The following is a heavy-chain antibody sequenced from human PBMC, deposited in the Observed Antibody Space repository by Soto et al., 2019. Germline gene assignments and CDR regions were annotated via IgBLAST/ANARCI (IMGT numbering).Heavy chain of an antibody. CDR2: IYYSGSS. V-gene: IGHV4-30-4*01. D-gene: IGHD2-15*01. Sequence: SETLSLTCTVSGGSISSGVYYWSWIRQPPGKGLEWIGYIYYSGSSYYNPSLKSRASISVDTSKNQFSLKLSSVTAADTAVYYCARHTPAISISDHWGQGTLVTV. CDR3: ARHTPAISISDH. CDR1: GGSISSGVYY. J-gene: IGHJ4*02.